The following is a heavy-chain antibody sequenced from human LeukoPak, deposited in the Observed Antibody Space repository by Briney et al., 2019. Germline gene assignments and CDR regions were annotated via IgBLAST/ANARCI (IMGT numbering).Heavy chain of an antibody. CDR2: IRYDGSDK. V-gene: IGHV3-30*02. J-gene: IGHJ4*02. CDR1: GFTFSNYG. CDR3: ARLFSSVWFFDY. D-gene: IGHD3-10*01. Sequence: GGSLRLSCAASGFTFSNYGMHWVRQAPGKGLEWVAFIRYDGSDKYYADSVKGRFTISRDNSKNTLYLQMNSLRAEDTAVYYCARLFSSVWFFDYWGQGTLVTVSS.